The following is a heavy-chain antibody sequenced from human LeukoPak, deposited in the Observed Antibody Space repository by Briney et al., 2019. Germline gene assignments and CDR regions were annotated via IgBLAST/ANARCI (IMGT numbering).Heavy chain of an antibody. CDR3: ARGGGWTGARKDFDY. V-gene: IGHV4-4*07. D-gene: IGHD3/OR15-3a*01. Sequence: NPSETLSLTCTVSGGSISGFYWSWIRQPAGKGLEWIGRIYTSERTNYNPSLKSRVTMSVDTSKNQFSLKLSSVTAADTAVYYCARGGGWTGARKDFDYWGQGTLVTVSS. CDR2: IYTSERT. CDR1: GGSISGFY. J-gene: IGHJ4*02.